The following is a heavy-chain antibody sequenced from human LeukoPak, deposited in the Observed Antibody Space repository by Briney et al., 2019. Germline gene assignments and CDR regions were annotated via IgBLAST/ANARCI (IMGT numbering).Heavy chain of an antibody. V-gene: IGHV3-7*01. CDR3: ARCGGRSSPYGY. J-gene: IGHJ4*02. CDR2: IKQDESEK. CDR1: GFTFSSSW. D-gene: IGHD6-13*01. Sequence: GGSLRLSCAASGFTFSSSWMSWVRQAPGKGLEWVANIKQDESEKYYVYSVKGRFTISRDNAKNSLYLQMNSLRVEDTAVYYCARCGGRSSPYGYWGEGTLVTVSS.